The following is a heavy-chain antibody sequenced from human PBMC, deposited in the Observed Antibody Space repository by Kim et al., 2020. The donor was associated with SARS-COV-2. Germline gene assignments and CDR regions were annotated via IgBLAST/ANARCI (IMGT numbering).Heavy chain of an antibody. CDR3: ARDQGLYCSSTSCYEGYYYYGMDV. Sequence: SETLSLTCTVSGGSISSGGYYWSWIRQHPGKGLEWIGYIYYSGSTYYNLSLKSRVTISVDTSKNQFSLKLSSVTAADTAVYYCARDQGLYCSSTSCYEGYYYYGMDVWGQGTTVTVSS. CDR2: IYYSGST. D-gene: IGHD2-2*01. CDR1: GGSISSGGYY. V-gene: IGHV4-31*03. J-gene: IGHJ6*02.